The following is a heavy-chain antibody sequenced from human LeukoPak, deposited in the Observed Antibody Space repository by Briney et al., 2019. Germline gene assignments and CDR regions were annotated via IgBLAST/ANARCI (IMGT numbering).Heavy chain of an antibody. J-gene: IGHJ4*02. D-gene: IGHD5-24*01. Sequence: PSQTLSLTCTVSGGSISSGGYYWSWIRQHPGKGLEWIGYIYYSGSTYYNPSLKSRVTISVDTSKNQFSLKLSSVTAADTAVYYCARLIRDGYNFYGEGDFDYWGQGTLVTVSS. CDR1: GGSISSGGYY. V-gene: IGHV4-31*03. CDR2: IYYSGST. CDR3: ARLIRDGYNFYGEGDFDY.